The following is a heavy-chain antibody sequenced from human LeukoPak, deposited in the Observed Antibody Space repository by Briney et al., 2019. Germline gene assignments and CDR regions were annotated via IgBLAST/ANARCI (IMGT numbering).Heavy chain of an antibody. J-gene: IGHJ3*02. CDR1: GFTFSSYW. Sequence: GGSLRLSCAASGFTFSSYWMSWARQAPGKGLEWVANIKQDGSEKYYVDSVKGRFTISRDNAKNSLYLQMNSLRAEDTAVYYCARGILRYFDWLSSGAFDIWGQGTMLTVSS. CDR2: IKQDGSEK. D-gene: IGHD3-9*01. V-gene: IGHV3-7*01. CDR3: ARGILRYFDWLSSGAFDI.